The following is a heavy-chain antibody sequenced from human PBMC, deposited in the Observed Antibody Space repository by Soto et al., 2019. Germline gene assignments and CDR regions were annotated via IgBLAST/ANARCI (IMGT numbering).Heavy chain of an antibody. CDR3: ARAHGRLVIRYNWFDP. J-gene: IGHJ5*02. D-gene: IGHD3-9*01. CDR1: GGSFSGYY. CDR2: INHSGST. Sequence: TSETLSLTCAVYGGSFSGYYWSWIRQPPGKGLEWIGEINHSGSTNYNPSLKSRVTISVDTSKNQFSLKLSSVTAADTAVYYCARAHGRLVIRYNWFDPWGQGTLVTVSS. V-gene: IGHV4-34*01.